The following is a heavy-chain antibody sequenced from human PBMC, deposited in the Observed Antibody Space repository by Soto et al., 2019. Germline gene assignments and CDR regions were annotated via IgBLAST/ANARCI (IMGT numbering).Heavy chain of an antibody. CDR1: GGSISSYY. CDR3: ARTYYDFWSGYPGDLYYYGMDV. Sequence: PSETLSLACTVSGGSISSYYWSWIRQPPGKGLEWIGYIYYSGSTNYNPSLRSRVTISVDTSKNQFSLKLSSVTAADTAVYYCARTYYDFWSGYPGDLYYYGMDVWGQGTTVTVSS. V-gene: IGHV4-59*01. CDR2: IYYSGST. D-gene: IGHD3-3*01. J-gene: IGHJ6*02.